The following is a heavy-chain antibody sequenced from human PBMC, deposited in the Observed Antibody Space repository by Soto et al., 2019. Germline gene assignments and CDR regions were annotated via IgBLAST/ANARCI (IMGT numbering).Heavy chain of an antibody. CDR1: GFTFSTYA. D-gene: IGHD3-3*01. CDR3: ARVAIFGGVTHHLGLFGY. J-gene: IGHJ4*02. V-gene: IGHV3-23*01. Sequence: GGSLRLSCAASGFTFSTYAMSWVRQAPVKGMEWVSAINSGGTTYYADSVKGRFSISRDNSKNTLYLQMNSLRAEDTAVYYCARVAIFGGVTHHLGLFGYWGQGTLDTVSS. CDR2: INSGGTT.